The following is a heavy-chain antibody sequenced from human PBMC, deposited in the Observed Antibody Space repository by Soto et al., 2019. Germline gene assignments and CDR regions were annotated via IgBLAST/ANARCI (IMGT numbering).Heavy chain of an antibody. D-gene: IGHD4-4*01. J-gene: IGHJ6*02. CDR3: ARDRGTVTGDYYYYYGMDV. CDR1: GDSVSSNSAA. CDR2: TYYRSKWYN. Sequence: SQTLSLTCAISGDSVSSNSAAWNWIRQSPSRGLEWLGRTYYRSKWYNDYAVSAKSRITINPDTSKNQFSLQLNSVTPEDTAVYYCARDRGTVTGDYYYYYGMDVWGQGTTVTVSS. V-gene: IGHV6-1*01.